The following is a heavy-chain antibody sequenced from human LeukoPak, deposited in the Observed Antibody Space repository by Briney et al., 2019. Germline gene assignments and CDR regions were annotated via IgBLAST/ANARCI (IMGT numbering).Heavy chain of an antibody. V-gene: IGHV1-46*01. CDR2: INPSGGST. J-gene: IGHJ4*02. CDR3: ARDVGATTFDY. Sequence: GASVTVSYKASGYTFTSYYMHWVRQAPGQGLEWMGIINPSGGSTSYAQKFQGRVTMTRDTSTSTVYMELSSLRSEDTAAYYCARDVGATTFDYWGQGTLVTVSS. CDR1: GYTFTSYY. D-gene: IGHD1-26*01.